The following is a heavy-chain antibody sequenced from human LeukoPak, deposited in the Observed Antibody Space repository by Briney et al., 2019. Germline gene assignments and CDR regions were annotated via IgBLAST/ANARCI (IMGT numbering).Heavy chain of an antibody. Sequence: ASVKVSCKVSGYTLTELSMHWVRQAPGKGLEWMGGFDPEDGETIYAQKFQGRVTMTEDTSTDTAYMELRSLRSDDTAVYYCAGVVVAALPDAFDIWGQGTMVTVSS. CDR1: GYTLTELS. D-gene: IGHD2-15*01. CDR2: FDPEDGET. J-gene: IGHJ3*02. CDR3: AGVVVAALPDAFDI. V-gene: IGHV1-24*01.